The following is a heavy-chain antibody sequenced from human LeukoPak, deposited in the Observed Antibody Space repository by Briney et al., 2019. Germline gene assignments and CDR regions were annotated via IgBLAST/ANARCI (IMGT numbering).Heavy chain of an antibody. CDR1: VYTFTSYY. J-gene: IGHJ4*02. D-gene: IGHD3-16*02. V-gene: IGHV1-46*01. CDR3: ARERYVWGSYRSNFDY. CDR2: INPSGGST. Sequence: ASVKVSCKASVYTFTSYYMHWVRQAPGQGLEWMGVINPSGGSTSYAQKFQGRVTMTRDTSTDTVYMELSSLRSEDTAVYYCARERYVWGSYRSNFDYWGQGTLVTVSS.